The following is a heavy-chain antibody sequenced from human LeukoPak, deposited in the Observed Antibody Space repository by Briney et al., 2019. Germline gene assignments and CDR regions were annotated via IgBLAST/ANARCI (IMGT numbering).Heavy chain of an antibody. J-gene: IGHJ4*02. CDR2: INHSGST. CDR3: ARGGRYKGYFDY. V-gene: IGHV4-34*01. D-gene: IGHD1-14*01. Sequence: SETLSLTCAVYGGSFSGYYWSWIRQPPGKGLEWIGEINHSGSTNYNPSLKSRVTISVDTSKNQFSLKLSSVTAADTAVYYCARGGRYKGYFDYWGQGTLVTVSS. CDR1: GGSFSGYY.